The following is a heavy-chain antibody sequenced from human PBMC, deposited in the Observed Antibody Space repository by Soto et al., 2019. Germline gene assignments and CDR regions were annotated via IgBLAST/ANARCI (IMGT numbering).Heavy chain of an antibody. D-gene: IGHD3-10*01. Sequence: GGSLRLSCAASGFTFSSYAMSWVRQAPGKGLEWVSAISGSGGSTYYADSVKGRFTISRDNSKNTLYLQMNSLRAEDTAVYYCAKSINYYGSGSPFDYWGQGTLVTVSS. CDR2: ISGSGGST. CDR1: GFTFSSYA. V-gene: IGHV3-23*01. CDR3: AKSINYYGSGSPFDY. J-gene: IGHJ4*02.